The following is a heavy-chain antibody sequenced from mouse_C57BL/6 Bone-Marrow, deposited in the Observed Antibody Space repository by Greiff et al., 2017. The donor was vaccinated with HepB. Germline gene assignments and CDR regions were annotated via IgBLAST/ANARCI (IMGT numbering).Heavy chain of an antibody. J-gene: IGHJ2*01. CDR2: IDPSDSYT. CDR3: AMRYYGSSYHY. D-gene: IGHD1-1*01. Sequence: QVQLQQPGAELVRPGTSVKLSCKASGYTFTSYWMHWVKQRPGQGLEWIGVIDPSDSYTNYNQKFKGKATLTVDTSSSTAYMQLSSLTSEDSAVYYCAMRYYGSSYHYWGQGTTLTVSS. CDR1: GYTFTSYW. V-gene: IGHV1-59*01.